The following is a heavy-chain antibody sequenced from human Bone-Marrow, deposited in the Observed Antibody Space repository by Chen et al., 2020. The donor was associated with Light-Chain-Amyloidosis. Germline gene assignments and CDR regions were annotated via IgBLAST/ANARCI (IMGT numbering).Heavy chain of an antibody. J-gene: IGHJ4*02. Sequence: EVQLVESGGGLVQPGRSLRLSCAASGFTFDDYAMHCVRQAPGKGLEWVSGISWNSGSIGYADSVKGRFTISRDNAKNSLYLQMNSLRAEDTALYYCAKDIGARWNDLWGGFDYWGQGTLVTVSS. CDR1: GFTFDDYA. D-gene: IGHD1-1*01. CDR3: AKDIGARWNDLWGGFDY. V-gene: IGHV3-9*01. CDR2: ISWNSGSI.